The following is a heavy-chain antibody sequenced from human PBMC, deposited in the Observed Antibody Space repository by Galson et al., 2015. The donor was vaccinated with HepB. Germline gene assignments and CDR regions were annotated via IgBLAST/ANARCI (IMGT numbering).Heavy chain of an antibody. D-gene: IGHD3-10*01. Sequence: SLRLSCAASGFTFSHYGMHWVRQAPGKGLEWVAVMACDGNSQYYLDSVRGRFTISRDNSGNTLYLEMSSLRAEDTAVYFCAKEKDYCASQSYSDWGRGTLVTVSS. CDR1: GFTFSHYG. CDR2: MACDGNSQ. V-gene: IGHV3-30*18. J-gene: IGHJ4*02. CDR3: AKEKDYCASQSYSD.